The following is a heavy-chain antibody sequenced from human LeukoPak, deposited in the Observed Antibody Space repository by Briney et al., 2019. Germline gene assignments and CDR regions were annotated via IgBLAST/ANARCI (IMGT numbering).Heavy chain of an antibody. CDR3: ARHFYFERSSFSAAAFDI. J-gene: IGHJ3*02. D-gene: IGHD3-22*01. CDR1: GFTFSTYA. Sequence: PGGSLRLSCAASGFTFSTYAMDWVRQAPGKGLEWVSFIWCNGSSTYYADSVQGRFTISRDNSKNTLFLQMDSLRVEDTAVYYRARHFYFERSSFSAAAFDIWGQGTMVIVSS. CDR2: IWCNGSST. V-gene: IGHV3-33*01.